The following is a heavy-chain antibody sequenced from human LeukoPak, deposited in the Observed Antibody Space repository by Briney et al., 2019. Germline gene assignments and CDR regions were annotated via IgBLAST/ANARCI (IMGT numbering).Heavy chain of an antibody. CDR2: IHTSGNS. V-gene: IGHV4-4*07. J-gene: IGHJ4*02. CDR3: AREGSATARPFVSSDY. D-gene: IGHD6-6*01. CDR1: GGSISTYY. Sequence: PSETLSLTCTASGGSISTYYWSWIRQPAGKGLEWIGRIHTSGNSDYNPSLKSRVTMSVDTSKNQFSLKVRSVTAADTAVYYCAREGSATARPFVSSDYWGQGTLVTVSS.